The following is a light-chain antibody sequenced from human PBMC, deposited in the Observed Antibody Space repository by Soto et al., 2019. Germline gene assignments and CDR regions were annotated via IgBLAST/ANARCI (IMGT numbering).Light chain of an antibody. J-gene: IGLJ3*02. V-gene: IGLV4-69*01. Sequence: QPVLTQSPSASASLGASVKLTCTLSSGHSNYAIAWHQQQPEKGPRFLMIVNSDGSHSKGDGSPYRFSGSSSGAERYLTISSLQLEDEADYYCQTWGTGIQVFGGGTKVTVL. CDR1: SGHSNYA. CDR2: VNSDGSH. CDR3: QTWGTGIQV.